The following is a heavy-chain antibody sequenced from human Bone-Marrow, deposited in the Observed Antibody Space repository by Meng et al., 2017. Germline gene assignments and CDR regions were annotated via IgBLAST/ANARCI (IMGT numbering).Heavy chain of an antibody. V-gene: IGHV4-4*02. CDR2: FHHSGTT. CDR3: AASPGWWRIDS. J-gene: IGHJ4*02. D-gene: IGHD6-19*01. Sequence: QVQLPEWGPGLAEPSGTLSLPCGVSGCSVSSGYLWTSVRQPPGKGLEWIGEFHHSGTTNYNPSLRSRVTISVDTSKNQFSLRLTSVTAADTAVYYCAASPGWWRIDSWGQGTLVTVSS. CDR1: GCSVSSGYL.